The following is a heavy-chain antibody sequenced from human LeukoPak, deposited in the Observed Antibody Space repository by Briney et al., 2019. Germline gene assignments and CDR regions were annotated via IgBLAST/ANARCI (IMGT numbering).Heavy chain of an antibody. V-gene: IGHV3-23*01. CDR2: ISGSGGST. Sequence: QPGGSLRLSCAASGFTFSSYAMSWVRQAPGKGLEWVSAISGSGGSTYYADSVKGRFTISRDNSKNTLYLRMNSLRAEDTAVYYCAKRRYSSSWYYFDYWGQGTLVTVSS. J-gene: IGHJ4*02. CDR1: GFTFSSYA. D-gene: IGHD6-13*01. CDR3: AKRRYSSSWYYFDY.